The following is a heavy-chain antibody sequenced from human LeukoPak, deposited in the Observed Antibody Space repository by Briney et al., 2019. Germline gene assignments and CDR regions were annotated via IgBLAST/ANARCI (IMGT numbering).Heavy chain of an antibody. CDR3: ATRLQDRYSYGDFDY. CDR2: ISGSGGST. Sequence: GGSLRLSCAASGFTFSSYAMSWVRQAPGKGLEWVSAISGSGGSTYYADSVKGRFTISRDNSKNTLYLQMNRLRAEDTAVYYCATRLQDRYSYGDFDYWGQGTLVTVSS. V-gene: IGHV3-23*01. J-gene: IGHJ4*02. D-gene: IGHD5-18*01. CDR1: GFTFSSYA.